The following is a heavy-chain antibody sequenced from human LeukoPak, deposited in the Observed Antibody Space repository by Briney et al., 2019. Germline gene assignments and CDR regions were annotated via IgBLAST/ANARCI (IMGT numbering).Heavy chain of an antibody. CDR3: VKSPWYHGSGSYSGTIH. CDR1: GFTFSRYW. J-gene: IGHJ4*02. Sequence: GGSLRLSCAASGFTFSRYWMHWVRQAPGKGLVWVSHINIDGSSTNYADSVKGRFSISRDNAKNTLYLQLNSLRAEDTAVYYCVKSPWYHGSGSYSGTIHWGQGTLVTVSS. D-gene: IGHD3-10*01. CDR2: INIDGSST. V-gene: IGHV3-74*01.